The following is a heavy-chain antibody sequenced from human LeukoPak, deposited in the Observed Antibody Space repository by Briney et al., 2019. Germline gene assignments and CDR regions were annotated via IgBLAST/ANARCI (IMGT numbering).Heavy chain of an antibody. Sequence: GGSLRLSCAASGFTFSNYAMSWVRQAPGKGLEWVSVISGSGGSTYSADSVKGRFTISRDNSKNTLYLQMNSLRAEDTAVYYCARGGWLGKPQRVDYWGQGTLVTVSS. CDR1: GFTFSNYA. CDR2: ISGSGGST. D-gene: IGHD6-19*01. CDR3: ARGGWLGKPQRVDY. J-gene: IGHJ4*02. V-gene: IGHV3-23*01.